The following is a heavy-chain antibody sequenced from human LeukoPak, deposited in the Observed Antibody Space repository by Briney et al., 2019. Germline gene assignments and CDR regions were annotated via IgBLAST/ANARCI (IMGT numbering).Heavy chain of an antibody. V-gene: IGHV6-1*01. CDR3: AGTLVRGVWGYYFHY. Sequence: SQTLSLTFVISGDSVSSSRSAWNWIRQSPSRGLEWLGRTYYRSGWYNDYAVSVKSRITISPDTSKNQFSLKVTSVTAADTAVYYCAGTLVRGVWGYYFHYWGQGTLVTVSS. J-gene: IGHJ4*02. CDR1: GDSVSSSRSA. CDR2: TYYRSGWYN. D-gene: IGHD3-10*01.